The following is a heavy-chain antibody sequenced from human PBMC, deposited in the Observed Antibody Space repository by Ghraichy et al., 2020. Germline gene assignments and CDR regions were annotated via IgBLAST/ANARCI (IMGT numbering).Heavy chain of an antibody. CDR1: GFTFSSYA. J-gene: IGHJ4*02. CDR2: ISGSGGST. Sequence: GESLNISCAASGFTFSSYAMSWVRQAPGKGLEWVSGISGSGGSTNYADSVKGRLTISRDNSKNTLYLQMNSLRAEDTAVYYCAKGGGYYGSGSPPYYFDYWGQGTLVTVSS. CDR3: AKGGGYYGSGSPPYYFDY. V-gene: IGHV3-23*01. D-gene: IGHD3-10*01.